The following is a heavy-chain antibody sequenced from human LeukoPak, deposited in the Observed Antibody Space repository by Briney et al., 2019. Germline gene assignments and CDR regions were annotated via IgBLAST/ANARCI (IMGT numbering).Heavy chain of an antibody. Sequence: SVKVSCKASGGTFNSYAISWVRQAPGQGLEWMGGIIHIFGTANYAQKFQGRVTITADKSTSTAYMELSSLRSEDTAVYYCARTYYDYVGGSYRPTNFDYWGQGTLVTVSS. CDR3: ARTYYDYVGGSYRPTNFDY. D-gene: IGHD3-16*02. J-gene: IGHJ4*02. CDR1: GGTFNSYA. CDR2: IIHIFGTA. V-gene: IGHV1-69*06.